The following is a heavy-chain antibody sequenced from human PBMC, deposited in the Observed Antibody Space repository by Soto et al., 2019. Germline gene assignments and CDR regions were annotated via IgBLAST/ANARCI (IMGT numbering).Heavy chain of an antibody. CDR3: ASGPYTSSSGGYYYSYMDV. CDR1: GGTFSSYA. Sequence: QVQLVQSGAEVKKPGSSVKVSCKASGGTFSSYAINWVRQAPGQGLEWMGRIVPMFGIPNFAPKFQGRVTMTADRSTTTAYMELGSLRSEDTAVYYCASGPYTSSSGGYYYSYMDVWGKGTTVTVSS. CDR2: IVPMFGIP. D-gene: IGHD6-6*01. V-gene: IGHV1-69*02. J-gene: IGHJ6*03.